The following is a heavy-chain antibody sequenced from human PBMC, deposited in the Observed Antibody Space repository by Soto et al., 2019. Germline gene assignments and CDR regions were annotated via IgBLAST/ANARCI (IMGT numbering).Heavy chain of an antibody. CDR3: AREGIFDAGWGSNYYYYGMDV. J-gene: IGHJ6*02. Sequence: QVQLVESGGGVVQPGRSLRLSCAASGFTFSSYGMHWVRQAPGKGLEWVAVIWYDGSNKYYADSVKGRFTISRDNSKNTLYLQMNSLRAEDTAVYYCAREGIFDAGWGSNYYYYGMDVWGQGTTVTVSS. CDR1: GFTFSSYG. CDR2: IWYDGSNK. V-gene: IGHV3-33*01. D-gene: IGHD3-16*01.